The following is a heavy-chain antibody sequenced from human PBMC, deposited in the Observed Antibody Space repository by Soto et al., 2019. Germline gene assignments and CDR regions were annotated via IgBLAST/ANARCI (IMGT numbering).Heavy chain of an antibody. CDR3: ARSGGTMVRGIDDAFDI. Sequence: EVQLVESGGGLVQPGGSLRLSCAASGFTFSSYAMHWVRQAPGKGLEYVSAISSNGGSTYYANSVKGRFTISRDNSKNTLYLQMGRLRAEDMAVYYCARSGGTMVRGIDDAFDIWGQGTMVTVSS. CDR2: ISSNGGST. V-gene: IGHV3-64*01. J-gene: IGHJ3*02. D-gene: IGHD3-10*01. CDR1: GFTFSSYA.